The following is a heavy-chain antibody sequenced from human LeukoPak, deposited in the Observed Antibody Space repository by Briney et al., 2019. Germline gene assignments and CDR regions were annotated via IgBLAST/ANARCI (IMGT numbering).Heavy chain of an antibody. V-gene: IGHV3-23*01. J-gene: IGHJ4*02. D-gene: IGHD3-22*01. CDR2: ISGSGGST. CDR3: AKDKSSGHSYFDY. CDR1: GFIFSDYA. Sequence: GGSLRLSCAASGFIFSDYAMGWVRQAPGKGLEWVSAISGSGGSTYYADSVKGRFTISRDNSKNKNTLYLQMNSLRAEDTAVYYCAKDKSSGHSYFDYWGQGTLVTVSS.